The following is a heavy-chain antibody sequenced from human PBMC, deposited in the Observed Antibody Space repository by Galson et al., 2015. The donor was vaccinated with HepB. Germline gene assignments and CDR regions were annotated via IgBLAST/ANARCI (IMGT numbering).Heavy chain of an antibody. V-gene: IGHV1-2*06. CDR3: ARGRRTIFGVVYSKYYYMDV. D-gene: IGHD3-3*01. J-gene: IGHJ6*03. CDR2: INPNSGGT. CDR1: GYTFTGYH. Sequence: SVKVSCKASGYTFTGYHMHWVRQAPGQGLEWMGRINPNSGGTNYAQKFQGRVTMTRDTSISTAYMELSRLRSDDTAVYYCARGRRTIFGVVYSKYYYMDVWGKGTTVTVSS.